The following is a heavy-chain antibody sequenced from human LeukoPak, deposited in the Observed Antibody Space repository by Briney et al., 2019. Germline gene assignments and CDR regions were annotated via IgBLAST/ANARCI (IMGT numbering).Heavy chain of an antibody. J-gene: IGHJ4*02. CDR3: ARDLYCSGDRSRNI. CDR2: IYYSGSTNSGST. V-gene: IGHV4-59*01. CDR1: GGSISSYY. D-gene: IGHD2-21*01. Sequence: SETLSLTCTVSGGSISSYYWSWIRQPPGKGLVWIGYIYYSGSTNSGSTNYNPSLKSRVTVSVDTSKNQFSLKLSSVTAVDTAVYYCARDLYCSGDRSRNIWGQGTLVTVSS.